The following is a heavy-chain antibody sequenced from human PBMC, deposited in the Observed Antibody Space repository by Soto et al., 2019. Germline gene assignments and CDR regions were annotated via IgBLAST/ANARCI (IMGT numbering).Heavy chain of an antibody. CDR2: MRVSGST. CDR1: GFTSNSYA. CDR3: AKKVGPPVYSYGFYGMDV. D-gene: IGHD5-18*01. J-gene: IGHJ6*02. Sequence: EVQVLESGGGLVQPGGSLRLSCAASGFTSNSYAMTWVRQAPGKGLEWVSAMRVSGSTHYAASVKGRFTISRDNSKNTLYLQMNSLRAEDTAIYYCAKKVGPPVYSYGFYGMDVRGQGTTVTVSS. V-gene: IGHV3-23*01.